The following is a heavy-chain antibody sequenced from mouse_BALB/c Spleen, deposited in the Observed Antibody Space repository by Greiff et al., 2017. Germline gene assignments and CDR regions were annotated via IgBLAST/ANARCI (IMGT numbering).Heavy chain of an antibody. J-gene: IGHJ3*01. CDR3: ARRSSYDYDGGAWFAY. CDR1: GYTFTDYN. V-gene: IGHV1S29*02. CDR2: IYPYNGGT. Sequence: VQLKQSGPELVKPGASVKISCKASGYTFTDYNMHWVKQSHGKSLEWIGYIYPYNGGTGYNQKFKSKATLTVDNSSSTAYMELRSLTSEDSAVYYWARRSSYDYDGGAWFAYWGQGTLVTVSA. D-gene: IGHD2-4*01.